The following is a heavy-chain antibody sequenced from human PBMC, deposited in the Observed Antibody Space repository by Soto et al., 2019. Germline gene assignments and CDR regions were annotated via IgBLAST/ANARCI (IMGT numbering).Heavy chain of an antibody. J-gene: IGHJ5*02. CDR2: INPHGGST. CDR3: ARSSGGNFGIIIEGSNWFNP. CDR1: GYTFTGYY. D-gene: IGHD3-3*01. V-gene: IGHV1-46*01. Sequence: GSVKVSCKASGYTFTGYYMHWVRQAPGQGLEWMGVINPHGGSTKYAQKFQGRVTMTRDTSRSTVYMELRSLRSDDTAIYYCARSSGGNFGIIIEGSNWFNPWGQGTLVTVSS.